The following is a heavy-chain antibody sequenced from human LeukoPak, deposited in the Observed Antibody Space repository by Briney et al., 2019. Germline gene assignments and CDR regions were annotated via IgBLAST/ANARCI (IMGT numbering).Heavy chain of an antibody. CDR3: ARRAAPSDC. CDR2: INGDGSTT. V-gene: IGHV3-74*01. CDR1: GFTFSSYW. D-gene: IGHD2-15*01. J-gene: IGHJ4*02. Sequence: GGSLRLSCAASGFTFSSYWMHWVRQAPGKGLVWVSRINGDGSTTAYADSVEGRFTISRDNAKNTLYLQMNSLRVEDTAVYYCARRAAPSDCWGQGTLVTVSS.